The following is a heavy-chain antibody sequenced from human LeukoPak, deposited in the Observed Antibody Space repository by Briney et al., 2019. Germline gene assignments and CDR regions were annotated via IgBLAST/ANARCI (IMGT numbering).Heavy chain of an antibody. Sequence: SETLSLTCTVSGGSIISGLYFWSRIRQLPGKGLEWIGYIEPSGKTYPSPSLKSRLTISMDTSENHLSLNLRSVTAADTAVYYCARQTTRRGWADDAFDIWGQGTMVTVSS. J-gene: IGHJ3*02. CDR3: ARQTTRRGWADDAFDI. V-gene: IGHV4-31*03. D-gene: IGHD1-14*01. CDR2: IEPSGKT. CDR1: GGSIISGLYF.